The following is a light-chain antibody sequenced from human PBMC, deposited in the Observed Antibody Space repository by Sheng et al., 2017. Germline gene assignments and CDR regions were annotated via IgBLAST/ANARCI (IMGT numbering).Light chain of an antibody. Sequence: DIQMTQSPSSLSASIGDRVTISCQASQDIATYLSWYQQKPGKAPKLLIYGASNLETGVPSRFSGSGSGTYFTFTISSLQPEDLATYFCQQYDDLPITFGPRT. V-gene: IGKV1-33*01. CDR1: QDIATY. CDR3: QQYDDLPIT. CDR2: GAS. J-gene: IGKJ3*01.